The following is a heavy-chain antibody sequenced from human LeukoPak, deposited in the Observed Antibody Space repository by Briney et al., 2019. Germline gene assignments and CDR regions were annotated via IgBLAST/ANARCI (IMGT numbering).Heavy chain of an antibody. CDR2: IYSGGST. CDR1: GFTFDDYG. J-gene: IGHJ5*02. CDR3: ARDYYGSGSS. Sequence: PGGSLRLSCAASGFTFDDYGMSWVRQAPGKGLEWVSVIYSGGSTYYADSVKGRFTISRDNSKNTLYLQMNSLRAEDTAVYYCARDYYGSGSSWGQGTLVTVSS. D-gene: IGHD3-10*01. V-gene: IGHV3-53*01.